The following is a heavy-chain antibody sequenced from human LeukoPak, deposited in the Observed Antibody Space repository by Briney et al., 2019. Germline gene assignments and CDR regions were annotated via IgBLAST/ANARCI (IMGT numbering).Heavy chain of an antibody. J-gene: IGHJ4*02. Sequence: GGSLRLSCAASGFTFSSYAMSWVRQAPGKGLEWVSAISGSGGSTYYADSVKGRFTISRGNSKNTLYLQMNSLRAEDTAVYYCAKYQLLTKFSLDYWGQGTLVTVSS. CDR3: AKYQLLTKFSLDY. CDR2: ISGSGGST. CDR1: GFTFSSYA. D-gene: IGHD2-2*01. V-gene: IGHV3-23*01.